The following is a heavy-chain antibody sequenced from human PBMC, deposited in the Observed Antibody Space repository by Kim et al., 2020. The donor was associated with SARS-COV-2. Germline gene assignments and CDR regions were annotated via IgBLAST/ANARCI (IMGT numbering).Heavy chain of an antibody. D-gene: IGHD3-22*01. CDR2: ISYDGSNK. V-gene: IGHV3-30-3*01. Sequence: GGSLRLSCAASGFTFSSYAMHWVRQAPGKGLEWVAVISYDGSNKYYADSVKGRFTISRDNSKNTLYLQMNSLRAEDTAVYYCARDVSSGYYSAFDIWGQGTMVTVSS. CDR1: GFTFSSYA. J-gene: IGHJ3*02. CDR3: ARDVSSGYYSAFDI.